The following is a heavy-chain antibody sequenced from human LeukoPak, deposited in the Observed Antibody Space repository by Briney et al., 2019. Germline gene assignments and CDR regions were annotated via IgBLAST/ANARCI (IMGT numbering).Heavy chain of an antibody. Sequence: PGGSLRLSCAASGFTFSSYGMHWVRQAPGKGLEWVAVISYDGSNKYYADSVKGRFTISRDNSKNTLYLQMNSLRDEDTAVYYCAKDRVYYYDSSGYPPGDWGQGTLVTVSS. J-gene: IGHJ4*02. V-gene: IGHV3-30*18. CDR1: GFTFSSYG. CDR3: AKDRVYYYDSSGYPPGD. CDR2: ISYDGSNK. D-gene: IGHD3-22*01.